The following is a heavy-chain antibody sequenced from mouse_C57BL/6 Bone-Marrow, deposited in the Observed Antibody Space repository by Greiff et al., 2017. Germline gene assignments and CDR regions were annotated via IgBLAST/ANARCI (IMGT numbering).Heavy chain of an antibody. CDR3: ARDYGSSWYYLDY. V-gene: IGHV1-82*01. CDR1: GYAFSSSW. J-gene: IGHJ2*01. D-gene: IGHD1-1*01. Sequence: VQLQQSGPELVKPGASVKISCKASGYAFSSSWMNWVKQRPGKGLEWIGRIYPGDGDTNYNGKFKGKATLTADKSSSTAYMQLSSLTSEDSAVYVCARDYGSSWYYLDYWGQGTTLTVSS. CDR2: IYPGDGDT.